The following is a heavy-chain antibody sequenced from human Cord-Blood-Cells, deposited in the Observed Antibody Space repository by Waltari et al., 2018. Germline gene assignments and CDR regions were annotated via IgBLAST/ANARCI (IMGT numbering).Heavy chain of an antibody. CDR3: ALIQLWFDY. CDR2: IYYRGST. V-gene: IGHV4-39*01. Sequence: QLQLQESGPGLVKPSETLSLTCTVSGGSISRSSYYWGWIRQPPGKGLEWIGSIYYRGSTYYNPSLKSRVTISVDTSKNQFSLKLSSVTAADTAVYYCALIQLWFDYWGQGTLVTVSS. D-gene: IGHD5-18*01. CDR1: GGSISRSSYY. J-gene: IGHJ4*02.